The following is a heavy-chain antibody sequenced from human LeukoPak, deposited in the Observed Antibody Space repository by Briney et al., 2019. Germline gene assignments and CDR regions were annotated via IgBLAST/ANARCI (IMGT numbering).Heavy chain of an antibody. Sequence: SETLSLTCAVYGGSFSGYYWSWIRQPPGKGLEWIGEINHSGSTNYNPSLKSRVTISVDTSKNQFSLKLSSVTAADTAVYYCARGPSRYYDSSGYYDYWGRGTLVTVSS. J-gene: IGHJ4*02. CDR1: GGSFSGYY. CDR2: INHSGST. CDR3: ARGPSRYYDSSGYYDY. D-gene: IGHD3-22*01. V-gene: IGHV4-34*01.